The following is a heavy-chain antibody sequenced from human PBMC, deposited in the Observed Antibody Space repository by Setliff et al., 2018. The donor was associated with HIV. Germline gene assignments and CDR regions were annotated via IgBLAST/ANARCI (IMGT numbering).Heavy chain of an antibody. CDR2: IIPILGVA. Sequence: GASVKVSCKASRSTFNSHTINWVRQAPGQGLDWMGRIIPILGVANYAQRFQGKVTITADKSTSTAYMELTSLRFEDTAVYYCVRGVQSPPHYSYYYMDVWGEGTMVTVSS. J-gene: IGHJ6*03. V-gene: IGHV1-69*02. CDR3: VRGVQSPPHYSYYYMDV. CDR1: RSTFNSHT. D-gene: IGHD3-3*01.